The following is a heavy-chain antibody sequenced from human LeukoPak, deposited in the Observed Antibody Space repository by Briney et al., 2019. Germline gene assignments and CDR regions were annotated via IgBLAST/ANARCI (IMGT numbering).Heavy chain of an antibody. J-gene: IGHJ4*02. D-gene: IGHD3-22*01. CDR2: IYYSGTT. CDR3: ARVTRYYYDSSGSYYVDY. Sequence: SETLSLTCAVYGGSFSGYYWSWIRQPPGKGLEWIGYIYYSGTTNYNPSLKSRVTISVDTSKNQFSLRLSSVTAADTAVYYCARVTRYYYDSSGSYYVDYWGQGTLVTVSS. V-gene: IGHV4-59*01. CDR1: GGSFSGYY.